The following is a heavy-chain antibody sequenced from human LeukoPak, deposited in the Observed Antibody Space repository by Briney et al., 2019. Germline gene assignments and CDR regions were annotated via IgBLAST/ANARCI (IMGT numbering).Heavy chain of an antibody. CDR1: GFTFSSYG. CDR3: ASFGIVDIVVVPAAILVDY. V-gene: IGHV3-30*02. CDR2: IRYDGSNK. J-gene: IGHJ4*02. Sequence: GGSLRLSCAASGFTFSSYGMHWVRQAPGKGLEWVAFIRYDGSNKYYADSVKGRFTISRDNSKNTLYLQMNSLRAEDTAVYYCASFGIVDIVVVPAAILVDYWGQGTLVTVSS. D-gene: IGHD2-2*01.